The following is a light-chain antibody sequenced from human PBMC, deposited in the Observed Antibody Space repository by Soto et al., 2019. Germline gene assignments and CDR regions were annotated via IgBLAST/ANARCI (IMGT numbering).Light chain of an antibody. Sequence: EIVMTQSLATLSVSPGETATLSCRASQSVGSAVAWYQHKPGQAPRLLIVAASIRATGVPGRFSGGGSGTEFTLTISRLQSEDFAVYFCQQYKNWPPLTFGGGTTVEIK. V-gene: IGKV3-15*01. CDR3: QQYKNWPPLT. CDR1: QSVGSA. CDR2: AAS. J-gene: IGKJ4*01.